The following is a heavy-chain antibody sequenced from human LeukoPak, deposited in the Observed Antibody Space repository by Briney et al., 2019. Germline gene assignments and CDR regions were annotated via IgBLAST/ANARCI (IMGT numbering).Heavy chain of an antibody. V-gene: IGHV4-30-2*01. CDR1: GGSISSGDFP. CDR3: ARGGKATVVTM. Sequence: PSETLSLTCAVSGGSISSGDFPWSWIRQPPGKGLEWIGYIFHTGHTSYNPSLKSRVTISVDMSKNHLSLRLTSVTAADTAVYYCARGGKATVVTMWGQGILVTVSS. D-gene: IGHD4-23*01. CDR2: IFHTGHT. J-gene: IGHJ4*02.